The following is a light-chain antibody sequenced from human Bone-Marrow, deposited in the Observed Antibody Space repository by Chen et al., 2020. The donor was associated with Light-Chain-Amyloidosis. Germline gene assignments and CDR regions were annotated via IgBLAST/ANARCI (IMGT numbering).Light chain of an antibody. Sequence: DIVLPQSPLALPVTPGEPASISCRSSQSLLHSNGHTYLDWYLQKPGQSPQVLIYLGSERASGVPDRFSGSGSGTDFTLKISRVEAEDVGVYYCMQALQTPLTFGGGTKVEIK. CDR3: MQALQTPLT. CDR2: LGS. V-gene: IGKV2-28*01. CDR1: QSLLHSNGHTY. J-gene: IGKJ4*01.